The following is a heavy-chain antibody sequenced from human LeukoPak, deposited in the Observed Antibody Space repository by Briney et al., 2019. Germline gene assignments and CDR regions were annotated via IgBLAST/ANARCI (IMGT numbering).Heavy chain of an antibody. CDR1: GYTFTSYG. Sequence: EASVKVSCKASGYTFTSYGISWARQAPGQGLEWMGWIGAYNGNTNYAQKLQGRVTMTTDTSTSTVYMELRSLRSDDTAVYYCARDSRNIVGATTFDYWGQGTLVTVSS. J-gene: IGHJ4*02. CDR2: IGAYNGNT. CDR3: ARDSRNIVGATTFDY. V-gene: IGHV1-18*01. D-gene: IGHD1-26*01.